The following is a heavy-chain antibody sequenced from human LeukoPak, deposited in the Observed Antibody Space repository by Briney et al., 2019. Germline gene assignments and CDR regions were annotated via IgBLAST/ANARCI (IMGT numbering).Heavy chain of an antibody. J-gene: IGHJ6*04. CDR2: ISSSGSTI. D-gene: IGHD3-10*02. CDR3: AELGITMIGGV. V-gene: IGHV3-11*04. Sequence: GGSLRLSCAASGFTFANAWMSWVRQAPGKGLEWVSYISSSGSTIYYADSVKGRFTISRDNAKNSLYLQMNSLRAEDTAVYYCAELGITMIGGVWGKGTTVTISS. CDR1: GFTFANAW.